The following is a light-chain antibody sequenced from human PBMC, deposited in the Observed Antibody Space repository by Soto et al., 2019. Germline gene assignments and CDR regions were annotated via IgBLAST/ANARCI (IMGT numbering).Light chain of an antibody. CDR1: QSVSSK. Sequence: EIVMTQSPATLSVSPGERATLSCRASQSVSSKLAWYQQQPGQAPRLLIYGASTRATGIPARFSGSGSGTEFTLTISSLQSEDFAAYYCQQYNNWPPYTFGQGTKLEIK. V-gene: IGKV3-15*01. CDR3: QQYNNWPPYT. CDR2: GAS. J-gene: IGKJ2*01.